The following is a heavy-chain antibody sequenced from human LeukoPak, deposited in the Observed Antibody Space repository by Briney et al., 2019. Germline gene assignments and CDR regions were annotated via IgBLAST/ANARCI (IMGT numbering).Heavy chain of an antibody. D-gene: IGHD6-19*01. CDR1: GFTFEDYA. Sequence: GGSLRLSCAASGFTFEDYAMHWVRQAPGKGLGWAPGKIWNSVSIGYADAVKGRFTISRDNAKNSLYLQMNSLRAEDTAVYYCARDAGNSSGWYGLWRSDYYMDVWGKGTTVTVSS. J-gene: IGHJ6*03. CDR2: KIWNSVSI. V-gene: IGHV3-9*01. CDR3: ARDAGNSSGWYGLWRSDYYMDV.